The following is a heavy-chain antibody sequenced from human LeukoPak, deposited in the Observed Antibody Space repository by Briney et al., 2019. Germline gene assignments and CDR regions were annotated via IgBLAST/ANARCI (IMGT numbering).Heavy chain of an antibody. CDR1: GFTFSSNS. CDR3: ARDAPIAVAGTALWYYYGMDV. V-gene: IGHV3-21*01. Sequence: GGSLRLSCAASGFTFSSNSMNWVRQAPGKGLEWVSSISSSSSYIYYADSVKGRFTISRDNAKNSLYLQMNSLRAEDTAVYYCARDAPIAVAGTALWYYYGMDVWGKGTTVTVSS. J-gene: IGHJ6*04. CDR2: ISSSSSYI. D-gene: IGHD6-19*01.